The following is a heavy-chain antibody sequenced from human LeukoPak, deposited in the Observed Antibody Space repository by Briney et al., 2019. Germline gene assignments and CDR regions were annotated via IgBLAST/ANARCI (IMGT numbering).Heavy chain of an antibody. J-gene: IGHJ4*02. Sequence: GASVKVSCKASGYTFTGYYMHWVRQAPGQGLEWMGWINPNSGGTNYAQKFQGRVTMTRDTSISTAYMELSRLRSDDTAVYYCAREPRLAYCGGDCYSWGQGTLVTVSS. D-gene: IGHD2-21*02. V-gene: IGHV1-2*02. CDR2: INPNSGGT. CDR3: AREPRLAYCGGDCYS. CDR1: GYTFTGYY.